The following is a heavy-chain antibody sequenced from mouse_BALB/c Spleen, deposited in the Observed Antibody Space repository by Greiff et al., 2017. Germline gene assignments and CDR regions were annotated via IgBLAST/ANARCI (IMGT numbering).Heavy chain of an antibody. CDR3: ARSVTTVAFDY. CDR1: GFTFSSFG. Sequence: DVMLVESGGGLVQPGGSRKLSCAASGFTFSSFGMHWVRQAPEKGLEWVAYISSGSSTIYYADTVKGRFTISRDNPKNTLFLQMTSLRSEDTAMYYCARSVTTVAFDYWGQGTTLTVSS. CDR2: ISSGSSTI. J-gene: IGHJ2*01. V-gene: IGHV5-17*02. D-gene: IGHD1-1*01.